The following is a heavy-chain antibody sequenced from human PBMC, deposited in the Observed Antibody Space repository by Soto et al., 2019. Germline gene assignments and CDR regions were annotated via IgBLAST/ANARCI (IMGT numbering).Heavy chain of an antibody. D-gene: IGHD3-3*01. CDR2: ISNTGRYI. V-gene: IGHV3-21*01. Sequence: PGGSLDSPVQPLDSPLATPGMNWVRQVPGKGLEWVSSISNTGRYIFYADSVKGRFTISRDNAKNSLYLEMNSLRAEDTAIYYCARVGPFLDYLADVWGQGTTVTVS. CDR1: DSPLATPG. CDR3: ARVGPFLDYLADV. J-gene: IGHJ6*02.